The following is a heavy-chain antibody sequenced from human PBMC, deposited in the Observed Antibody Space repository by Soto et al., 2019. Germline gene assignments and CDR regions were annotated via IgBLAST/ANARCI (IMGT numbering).Heavy chain of an antibody. J-gene: IGHJ4*02. D-gene: IGHD3-22*01. CDR1: GGSISSGGYY. CDR3: ARGLYYYDSSGYLPPLGY. V-gene: IGHV4-31*03. CDR2: IYYSGST. Sequence: PSETLSLTCTVSGGSISSGGYYWSWIRQHPGKGLEWIGYIYYSGSTYYNPSLKSRVTISVDTSKNQFSLKLSSVTAADTAVYYCARGLYYYDSSGYLPPLGYWGQGTLVTVSS.